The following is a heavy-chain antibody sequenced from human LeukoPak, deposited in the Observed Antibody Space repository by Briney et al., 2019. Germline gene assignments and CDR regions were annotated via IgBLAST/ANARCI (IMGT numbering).Heavy chain of an antibody. D-gene: IGHD6-13*01. V-gene: IGHV4-59*01. Sequence: SETLSLTCTVSGGSISSYYWSWIRQPPGKGLDWIGYIYYGGSTNYNPSLKSRITISVDTSKNQFSLKLTSVTAADTAVYYCARGPGGSSWSDYWGQGTLVTVSS. J-gene: IGHJ4*02. CDR1: GGSISSYY. CDR3: ARGPGGSSWSDY. CDR2: IYYGGST.